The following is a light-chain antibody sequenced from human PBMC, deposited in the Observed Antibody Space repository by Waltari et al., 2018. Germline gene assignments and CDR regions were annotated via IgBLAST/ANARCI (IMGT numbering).Light chain of an antibody. CDR3: VLYMGGGIL. CDR1: SGSVSTTFY. J-gene: IGLJ3*02. CDR2: STN. V-gene: IGLV8-61*01. Sequence: HTVVTQEQSFSVSPGGTVTITRGLRSGSVSTTFYPSWFQQTPGQAPRPLIYSTNTRSSGVPDRISGSILGNKAALTITGAQADDESDYYCVLYMGGGILFGGGTKLTVL.